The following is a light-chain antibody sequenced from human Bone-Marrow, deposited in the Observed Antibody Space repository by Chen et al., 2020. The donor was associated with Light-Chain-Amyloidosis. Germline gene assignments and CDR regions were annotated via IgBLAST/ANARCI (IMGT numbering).Light chain of an antibody. V-gene: IGLV3-21*02. CDR1: NIGSTS. CDR3: QVWDRSSDRPV. CDR2: DDS. Sequence: SYVLTQTSSVSVAPGQTATIACGGNNIGSTSVHWYQQTPGQAPLLVVYDDSDRPSGIPERVSGSNSGDTATLTSSRVEAGDEADYYCQVWDRSSDRPVFGGGTKLTVL. J-gene: IGLJ3*02.